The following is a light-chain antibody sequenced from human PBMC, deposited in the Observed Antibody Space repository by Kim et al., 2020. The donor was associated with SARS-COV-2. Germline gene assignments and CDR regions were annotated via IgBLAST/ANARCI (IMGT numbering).Light chain of an antibody. CDR3: QTWGTGMV. Sequence: LVLPPSPSASASLGASVKLTCTLSSGHSSYAIAWHQQQPEKGPRYLMKLNSDGSHSKGDGIPDRFSGSSSGAERYLTISSLQSEDEADYYCQTWGTGMVFGGGTQLTVL. V-gene: IGLV4-69*01. CDR1: SGHSSYA. CDR2: LNSDGSH. J-gene: IGLJ3*02.